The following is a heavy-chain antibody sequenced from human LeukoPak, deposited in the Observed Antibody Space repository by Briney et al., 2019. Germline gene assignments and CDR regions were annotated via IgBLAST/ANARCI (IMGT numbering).Heavy chain of an antibody. Sequence: SQTLSLTCTASGGSISSGGYYWSWIRQHPGKGLEWIGYIYYSGSTYYNPSLKSRVTISVDTSKNQFSLKLSSVTAADTAVYYCARLGYCSGGSCYYYYYGMDVWGQGTTVTVSS. CDR3: ARLGYCSGGSCYYYYYGMDV. CDR1: GGSISSGGYY. V-gene: IGHV4-31*03. D-gene: IGHD2-15*01. CDR2: IYYSGST. J-gene: IGHJ6*02.